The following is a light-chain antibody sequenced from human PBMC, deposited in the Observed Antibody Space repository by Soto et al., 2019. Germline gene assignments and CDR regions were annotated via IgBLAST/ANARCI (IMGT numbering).Light chain of an antibody. CDR2: DAS. Sequence: EIVLTQSPATLSLSPGGRATLSCRASQSVSSYLAWYQQKPGQAPRLLIYDASKRATGIPARFSGSGSGTDFTLTIGRLDPEDFAVYYCQQRSDWPITFGHGTRLENK. CDR1: QSVSSY. V-gene: IGKV3-11*01. CDR3: QQRSDWPIT. J-gene: IGKJ5*01.